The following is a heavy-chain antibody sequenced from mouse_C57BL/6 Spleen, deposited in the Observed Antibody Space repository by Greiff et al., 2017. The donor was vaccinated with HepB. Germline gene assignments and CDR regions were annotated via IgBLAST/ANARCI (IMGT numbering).Heavy chain of an antibody. V-gene: IGHV1-82*01. CDR2: IYPGDGDT. J-gene: IGHJ4*01. CDR1: GYAFSSSW. D-gene: IGHD2-3*01. Sequence: QVQLQQSGPELVKPGASVKISCKASGYAFSSSWMNWVKQRPGKGLEWIGRIYPGDGDTNYNGKFKGKATLTADKSSSTAYMQLSSLTSEDSAVYFCAIQRDMRGAYAMDYWGQGTSVTVAS. CDR3: AIQRDMRGAYAMDY.